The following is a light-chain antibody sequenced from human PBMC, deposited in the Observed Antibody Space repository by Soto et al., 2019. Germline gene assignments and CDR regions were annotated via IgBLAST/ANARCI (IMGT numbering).Light chain of an antibody. J-gene: IGLJ1*01. CDR2: EVS. Sequence: QSALTQPASVSGSPGQSITISCTGTSSDVGGYNYVSWYQQHPGKAPQLMIYEVSNRPSGVSNRFSGSKSGNTASLTISGLQAEDEADYYCNSYTSSSTRVFGTGTKLTVL. V-gene: IGLV2-14*01. CDR3: NSYTSSSTRV. CDR1: SSDVGGYNY.